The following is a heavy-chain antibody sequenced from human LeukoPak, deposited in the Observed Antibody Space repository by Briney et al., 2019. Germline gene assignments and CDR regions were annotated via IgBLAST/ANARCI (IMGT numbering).Heavy chain of an antibody. CDR3: AREIEGYSDFYSFGRPDNYWFDP. J-gene: IGHJ5*02. CDR1: GVSVTRGAYY. CDR2: VYYNGNT. Sequence: SQTLSLTCTVSGVSVTRGAYYWTWIRQPPGKGLEWIGHVYYNGNTDYNPSLKSRVAMSVDKSNNQFSLKLSFVTAADTAVYFCAREIEGYSDFYSFGRPDNYWFDPWGQGTLITVSS. D-gene: IGHD2-21*02. V-gene: IGHV4-30-2*01.